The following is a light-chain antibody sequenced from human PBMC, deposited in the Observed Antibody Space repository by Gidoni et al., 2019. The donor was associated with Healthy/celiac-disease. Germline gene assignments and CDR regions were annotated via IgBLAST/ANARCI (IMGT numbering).Light chain of an antibody. CDR1: QSVSSY. CDR2: DAS. Sequence: EIVLTQSPATLSLSPGERATLSCRAGQSVSSYLAWYQQKPGQAPRLLIYDASNRATGIPARFSGSGSGTDFTLTISSLEPEDFAVYYCQQRSNWPRTFGPGTKVDIK. V-gene: IGKV3-11*01. J-gene: IGKJ3*01. CDR3: QQRSNWPRT.